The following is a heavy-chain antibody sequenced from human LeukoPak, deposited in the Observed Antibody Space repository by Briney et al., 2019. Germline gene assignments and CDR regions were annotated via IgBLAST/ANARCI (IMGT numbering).Heavy chain of an antibody. J-gene: IGHJ4*02. CDR2: MNPNSGNT. CDR1: VYTFTSYD. CDR3: ARGGGYYDSSGYFLVN. V-gene: IGHV1-8*01. Sequence: GASVKVSCKASVYTFTSYDINWVRQATGQGLEWMGWMNPNSGNTGYAQKFQGRVTMTRNTSISTAYMELSSLRSEDTAVYYCARGGGYYDSSGYFLVNWGQGTLVTVSS. D-gene: IGHD3-22*01.